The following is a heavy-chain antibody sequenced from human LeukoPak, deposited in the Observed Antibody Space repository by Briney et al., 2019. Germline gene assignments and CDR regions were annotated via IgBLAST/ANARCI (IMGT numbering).Heavy chain of an antibody. Sequence: SETLSLTCTVSGGSISSYSWSWIRQPPGKGLEWIGRIYYSGNTNYNPSLKSRVTISVDTSKNQFSLILSSVTAADTAVYYCASGSVTGDGAFDIWGQGTMVTVSS. D-gene: IGHD7-27*01. CDR1: GGSISSYS. CDR2: IYYSGNT. V-gene: IGHV4-59*08. CDR3: ASGSVTGDGAFDI. J-gene: IGHJ3*02.